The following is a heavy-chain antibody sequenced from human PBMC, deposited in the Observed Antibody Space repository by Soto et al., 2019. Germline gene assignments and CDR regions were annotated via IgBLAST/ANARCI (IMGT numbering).Heavy chain of an antibody. Sequence: PGGSLRLSCAASGFTFSSFAMTWVRQAPGKGLDWVSAISGSGGSTYYADSVKGRFTISRDNSKNTLYLQMNSLRAEDTAVYYCAKNPGYYYDSTGYHFDYWGQGTLVTVSS. J-gene: IGHJ4*02. CDR3: AKNPGYYYDSTGYHFDY. CDR1: GFTFSSFA. V-gene: IGHV3-23*01. D-gene: IGHD3-22*01. CDR2: ISGSGGST.